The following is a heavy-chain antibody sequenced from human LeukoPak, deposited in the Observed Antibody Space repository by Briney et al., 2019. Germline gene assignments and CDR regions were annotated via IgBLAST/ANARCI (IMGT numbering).Heavy chain of an antibody. CDR2: IKQDGSEK. V-gene: IGHV3-7*01. Sequence: GGSLRLSCAASGFTFSNYWMGWVRQAPGKGLEWVANIKQDGSEKEYVDPVKGRFTISRDNAKNSLYLQMNSLRAEDTAMYYCARAPATNEWRCLDYWGQGTLVTVSS. D-gene: IGHD1-26*01. CDR1: GFTFSNYW. CDR3: ARAPATNEWRCLDY. J-gene: IGHJ4*02.